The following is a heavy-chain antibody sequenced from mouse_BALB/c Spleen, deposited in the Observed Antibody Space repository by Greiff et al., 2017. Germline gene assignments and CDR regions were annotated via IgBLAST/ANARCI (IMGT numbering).Heavy chain of an antibody. J-gene: IGHJ4*01. CDR1: GFTFSSYA. CDR3: AREVGYDLYYAMDY. Sequence: EVKLVESGGGLVKPGGSLKLSCAASGFTFSSYAMSWVRQSPEKRLEWVAEISSGGSYTYYPDTVKGRFTISRDNPKNTLFLQITSLRSEDTAMYYCAREVGYDLYYAMDYWGQGTSVTVSS. V-gene: IGHV5-9-4*01. CDR2: ISSGGSYT. D-gene: IGHD2-2*01.